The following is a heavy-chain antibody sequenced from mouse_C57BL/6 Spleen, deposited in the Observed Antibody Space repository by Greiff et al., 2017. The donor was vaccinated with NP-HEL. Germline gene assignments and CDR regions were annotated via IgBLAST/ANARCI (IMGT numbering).Heavy chain of an antibody. CDR2: INPGSGGT. Sequence: VQLQQSGAELVRPGTSVKVSCKASGYAFTNYLIEWVKQRPGQGLEWIGVINPGSGGTNYNEKFKGKATLTADKSSSTAYMQLSSLTSEDSAVYFCARSGDYDPRFAYWGQGTLVTVSA. D-gene: IGHD2-4*01. CDR1: GYAFTNYL. CDR3: ARSGDYDPRFAY. V-gene: IGHV1-54*01. J-gene: IGHJ3*01.